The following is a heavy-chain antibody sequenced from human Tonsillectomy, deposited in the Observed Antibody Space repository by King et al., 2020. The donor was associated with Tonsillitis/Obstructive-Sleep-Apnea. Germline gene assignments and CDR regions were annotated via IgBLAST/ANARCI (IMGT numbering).Heavy chain of an antibody. CDR1: GGSISSGGYY. V-gene: IGHV4-31*03. Sequence: QLQESGPGLVKPSQTLSLTCTVSGGSISSGGYYWSWIRQHPGKGLEWIGYIYYSGSTYYNPSLKSRVTISVDTSKNQFSLKLSSVTAADTAVYYCARAWGLRFLEWPPSTSYFDYWGQGTLVTVSS. CDR2: IYYSGST. J-gene: IGHJ4*02. CDR3: ARAWGLRFLEWPPSTSYFDY. D-gene: IGHD3-3*01.